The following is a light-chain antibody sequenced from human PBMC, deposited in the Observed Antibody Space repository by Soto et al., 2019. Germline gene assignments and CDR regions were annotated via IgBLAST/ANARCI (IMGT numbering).Light chain of an antibody. J-gene: IGLJ2*01. CDR3: TSWTTSTTMI. V-gene: IGLV2-14*03. Sequence: QSVLTQPASVSGSPGQSITISCTGTSSDIGAYNFVSWYQQHPGKAPKLMLYDVNIRPSGVSNRFSGSKSGNTASLTISWLQAEDEADYYCTSWTTSTTMIFGGGTKVTV. CDR2: DVN. CDR1: SSDIGAYNF.